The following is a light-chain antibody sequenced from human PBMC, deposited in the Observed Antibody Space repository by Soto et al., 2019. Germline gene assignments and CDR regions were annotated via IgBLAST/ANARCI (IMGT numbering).Light chain of an antibody. CDR2: ATS. J-gene: IGKJ1*01. V-gene: IGKV1-39*01. CDR3: QQGYDTRWS. CDR1: QNIRSY. Sequence: DIPMTQSPSYLSASVGDRVTISCRASQNIRSYLSWYQQKPGKAPKLLIYATSGLQSGVPSRFSGTGSGTDFTLTISTLQPEDLATYFCQQGYDTRWSFGQGTKVEIK.